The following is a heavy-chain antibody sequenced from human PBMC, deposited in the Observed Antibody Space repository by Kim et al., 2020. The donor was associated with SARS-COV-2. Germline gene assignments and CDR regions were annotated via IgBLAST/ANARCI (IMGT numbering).Heavy chain of an antibody. J-gene: IGHJ5*02. Sequence: SETLSLTCAVYGGSFSGYYWSWIRQPPGKGLEWIGEINHSGSTNYNPSLKSRVTISVDTSKNQFSLKLSSVTAADTAVYYCARAQLRFLEWLSRGRFDP. CDR2: INHSGST. CDR3: ARAQLRFLEWLSRGRFDP. CDR1: GGSFSGYY. V-gene: IGHV4-34*01. D-gene: IGHD3-3*01.